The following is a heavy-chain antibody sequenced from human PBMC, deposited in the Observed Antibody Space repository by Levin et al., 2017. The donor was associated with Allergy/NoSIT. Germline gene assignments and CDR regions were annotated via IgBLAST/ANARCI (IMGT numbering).Heavy chain of an antibody. J-gene: IGHJ3*02. CDR1: GFTFSTYW. V-gene: IGHV5-51*01. CDR3: ARRDEATINDDAFDI. Sequence: GESLKISCAASGFTFSTYWMTWVRQAPGKGLEWMGIIYPGDSDTRYSPSFQGQVTISANKSISTAYLQWSSLKASDTAMYYCARRDEATINDDAFDIWGQGTMVTVSS. CDR2: IYPGDSDT. D-gene: IGHD5-12*01.